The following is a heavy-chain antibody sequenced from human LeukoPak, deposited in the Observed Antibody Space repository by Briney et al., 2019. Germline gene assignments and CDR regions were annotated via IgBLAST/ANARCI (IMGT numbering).Heavy chain of an antibody. V-gene: IGHV3-23*01. D-gene: IGHD3-3*01. CDR1: GFTFSSYA. CDR2: ISGSGGST. Sequence: GWSLRLSCAASGFTFSSYAMSWVRQAPGKGLEWVSAISGSGGSTYYADSVKGRFTISRDNSKNTLYLQMNSLRAEDTAVYYCAKSLSNYYDFWSGYSYYFDYWGQGTLVTVSS. J-gene: IGHJ4*02. CDR3: AKSLSNYYDFWSGYSYYFDY.